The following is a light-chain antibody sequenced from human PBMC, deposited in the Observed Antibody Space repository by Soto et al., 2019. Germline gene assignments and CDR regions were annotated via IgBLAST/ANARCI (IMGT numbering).Light chain of an antibody. CDR2: DAS. Sequence: EIVLTQSPATLSLPPGERATLSCRASQRVTSCLAWYQQKRGQAPRLLIYDASNRATGIPARFSGSGSGTDFTLTISSLEPEDFAVYYCQQRSNWPITFGQGTRLEIK. J-gene: IGKJ5*01. V-gene: IGKV3-11*01. CDR3: QQRSNWPIT. CDR1: QRVTSC.